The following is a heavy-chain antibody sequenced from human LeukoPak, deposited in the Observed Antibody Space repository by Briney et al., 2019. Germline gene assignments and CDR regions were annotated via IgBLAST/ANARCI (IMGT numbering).Heavy chain of an antibody. J-gene: IGHJ4*02. V-gene: IGHV3-30*02. CDR2: IRYDGSNK. Sequence: GGSLRLSCAASGFTFSSYGMHWVRQAPGKGLEWVAFIRYDGSNKYYADSVKGRFTISRDNSKNTLYLQMDSLRAEDTAVYYCAKASCTLSYGQSHFDYWGQGTLVTVSP. CDR3: AKASCTLSYGQSHFDY. CDR1: GFTFSSYG. D-gene: IGHD3-10*01.